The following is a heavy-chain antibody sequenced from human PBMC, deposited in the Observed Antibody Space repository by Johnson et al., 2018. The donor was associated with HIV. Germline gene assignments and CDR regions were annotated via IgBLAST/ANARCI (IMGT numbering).Heavy chain of an antibody. Sequence: VQLVESGGGVVRPGGSLRLSCAASGFTFDDYGMSWVRQAPGKGLEWVSAISGSGGSTYYADSVKGRFTISRDNSKNTLYLQMNSLGAEDTAVYYCARRWQQRAFDIWGQGTMVTVSS. CDR2: ISGSGGST. J-gene: IGHJ3*02. V-gene: IGHV3-23*04. CDR1: GFTFDDYG. CDR3: ARRWQQRAFDI. D-gene: IGHD4-23*01.